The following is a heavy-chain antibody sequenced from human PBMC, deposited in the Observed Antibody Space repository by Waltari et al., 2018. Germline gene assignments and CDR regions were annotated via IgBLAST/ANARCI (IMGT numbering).Heavy chain of an antibody. Sequence: EVQLVQSGAAVKKPGESLKISCKGSGYSFTSYGTGWVRQMPGKGLEWMGYIYPSGCDTCNSSPFRGQIIISADTTISTAYQQWSSLKASTTVMYCCAEQRGDGYTPWGQGTLVTVSS. J-gene: IGHJ5*02. V-gene: IGHV5-51*01. CDR2: IYPSGCDT. D-gene: IGHD6-25*01. CDR3: AEQRGDGYTP. CDR1: GYSFTSYG.